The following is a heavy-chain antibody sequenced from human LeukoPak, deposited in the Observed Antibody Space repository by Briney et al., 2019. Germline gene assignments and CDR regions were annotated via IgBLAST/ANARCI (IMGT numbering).Heavy chain of an antibody. CDR2: INPNSGGT. D-gene: IGHD2-2*01. CDR3: AKRKYQLLSSSPFDI. Sequence: ASVKVSCKASGYTFTGYYMHWVRQAPGQGLEWMGWINPNSGGTNYAQKFQGRVTMTRDTSISTAYMELSRLRSDDTAVYYCAKRKYQLLSSSPFDIWGQGTMVTVSS. CDR1: GYTFTGYY. J-gene: IGHJ3*02. V-gene: IGHV1-2*02.